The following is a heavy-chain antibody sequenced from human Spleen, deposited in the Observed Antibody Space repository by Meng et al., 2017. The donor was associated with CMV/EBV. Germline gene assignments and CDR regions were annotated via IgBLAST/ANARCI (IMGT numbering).Heavy chain of an antibody. D-gene: IGHD3-3*01. CDR3: AKSGGLEWLFADY. J-gene: IGHJ4*02. CDR1: GFTFSSYA. V-gene: IGHV3-23*01. Sequence: GESLKISCAASGFTFSSYAMSWVRQAPGKGLEWVSAISGSGGSTYYADSVKGRFTISRDNSKNTLYLQMNSLRAEDTAVYYCAKSGGLEWLFADYWGQGTTVTVSS. CDR2: ISGSGGST.